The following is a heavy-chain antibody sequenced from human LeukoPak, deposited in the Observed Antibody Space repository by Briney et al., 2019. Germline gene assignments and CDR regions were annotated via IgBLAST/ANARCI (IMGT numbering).Heavy chain of an antibody. D-gene: IGHD3-10*01. J-gene: IGHJ6*02. CDR1: GYTFTDYF. Sequence: ASVTVSCTASGYTFTDYFIHWVRQAPGQGLEWMGRVNPNNGGTNYAQTFQGRVTMTRDTSISTAYMELSRLRSDDTAVYYCASQSSGYALDVWGQGTTVTVSS. V-gene: IGHV1-2*06. CDR2: VNPNNGGT. CDR3: ASQSSGYALDV.